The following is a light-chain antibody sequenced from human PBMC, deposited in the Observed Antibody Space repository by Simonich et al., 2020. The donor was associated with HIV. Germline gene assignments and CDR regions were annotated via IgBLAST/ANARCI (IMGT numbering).Light chain of an antibody. Sequence: DIQMPQSPSSVSASVGDRVTITCRASQGISSWLAWYQQKPGKAPKFLLYAASRLESGVPSRFSGSGSGTDYTLTISSLQPEDFATYFCQQSRSTPFTFGPGTKVDIK. J-gene: IGKJ3*01. CDR2: AAS. CDR3: QQSRSTPFT. V-gene: IGKV1-12*01. CDR1: QGISSW.